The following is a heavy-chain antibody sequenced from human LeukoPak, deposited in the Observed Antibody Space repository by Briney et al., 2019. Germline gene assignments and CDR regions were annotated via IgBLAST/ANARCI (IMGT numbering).Heavy chain of an antibody. CDR2: IRNKENNYAT. V-gene: IGHV3-73*01. Sequence: PGGSLRLSCATSGFTFSGSAMHWVRQASGKGLEWVGRIRNKENNYATAYAASVKGRFTISRDDSKNTAYLQMNSLKTEDSAVYYCTTSSLDGSSWYSRYESEPWFDPWGQGTLVTVSS. CDR1: GFTFSGSA. D-gene: IGHD6-13*01. J-gene: IGHJ5*02. CDR3: TTSSLDGSSWYSRYESEPWFDP.